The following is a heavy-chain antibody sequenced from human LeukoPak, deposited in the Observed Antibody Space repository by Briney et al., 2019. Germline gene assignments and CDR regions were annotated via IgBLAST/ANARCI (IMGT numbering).Heavy chain of an antibody. V-gene: IGHV3-15*01. D-gene: IGHD3-22*01. CDR1: GVTFSNVW. J-gene: IGHJ4*02. CDR3: TTGLHYYDSSAYYSIDY. CDR2: IKSKTDGGTT. Sequence: GGSLRLSCAASGVTFSNVWMSWVRQAPGKGLDWVGRIKSKTDGGTTDYAAPVKGRVTISRDDSKNTLYLQMNSLKTEDTAVYYCTTGLHYYDSSAYYSIDYWGQGTLVTVSS.